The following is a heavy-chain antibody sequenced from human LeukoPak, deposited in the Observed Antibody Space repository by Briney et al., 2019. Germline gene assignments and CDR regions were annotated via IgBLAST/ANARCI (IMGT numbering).Heavy chain of an antibody. CDR1: GYTFTGYY. V-gene: IGHV1-2*02. J-gene: IGHJ3*02. CDR3: ARAVPPAAIRRSAFDI. Sequence: ASVKVSCKASGYTFTGYYMHWVRQAPGQGLEWMGWINPNSGGTNYAQKFQGRVTMTRDTSISTAYMELSRLRSDDTAVYYCARAVPPAAIRRSAFDIWGQGTMVTVSS. D-gene: IGHD2-2*02. CDR2: INPNSGGT.